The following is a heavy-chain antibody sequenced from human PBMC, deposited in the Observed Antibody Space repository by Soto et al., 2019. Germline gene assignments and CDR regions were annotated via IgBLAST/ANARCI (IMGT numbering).Heavy chain of an antibody. J-gene: IGHJ4*02. V-gene: IGHV4-30-4*01. Sequence: QVQLQESGPGLVKPSQTLSLTCTVSGGSISSGDYYWSWIRQPPGKGLEWIGYIYYSGSTYYNPSLKGRVTISVDTSKNQFSLKLSSVTAADTAVYYCARDARVPDYYDSSGYHRFDYWGQGTLVTVSS. CDR1: GGSISSGDYY. CDR2: IYYSGST. D-gene: IGHD3-22*01. CDR3: ARDARVPDYYDSSGYHRFDY.